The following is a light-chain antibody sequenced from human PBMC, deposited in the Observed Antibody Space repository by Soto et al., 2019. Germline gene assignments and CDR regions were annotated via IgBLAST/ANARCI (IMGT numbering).Light chain of an antibody. J-gene: IGLJ1*01. CDR3: SSYTTSYNYV. V-gene: IGLV2-14*01. Sequence: QSALTQPPSVSGYPGQSITISCTGTSSDVGGYDYVSWYQQHPGKAPKFMIFDVSRRPSGVSNRFSASKSGNTASLTVSGLQAEDEADYYCSSYTTSYNYVFGTGTKVTVL. CDR1: SSDVGGYDY. CDR2: DVS.